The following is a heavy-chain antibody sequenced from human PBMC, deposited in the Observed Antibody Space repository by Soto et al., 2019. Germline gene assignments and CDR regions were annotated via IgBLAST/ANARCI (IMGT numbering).Heavy chain of an antibody. CDR1: GSTFTSYG. D-gene: IGHD3-10*01. J-gene: IGHJ5*02. Sequence: QVQLVQSGADVKKPGASVKVSCKASGSTFTSYGISWGRQAPEPGLAWMGWISAYNGNTNYAQKLQGRVTMTTDTSTSTAYMELRSLRSDDTAVYYCARALLLWFGELLVENWFDPWGQGTLVTVSS. CDR3: ARALLLWFGELLVENWFDP. CDR2: ISAYNGNT. V-gene: IGHV1-18*01.